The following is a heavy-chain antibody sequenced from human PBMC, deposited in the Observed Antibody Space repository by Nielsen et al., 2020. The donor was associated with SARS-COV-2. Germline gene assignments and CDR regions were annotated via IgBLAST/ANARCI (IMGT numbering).Heavy chain of an antibody. CDR3: ARDPRENPHYYYYGMDV. CDR2: IIPIFGTA. V-gene: IGHV1-69*13. Sequence: SVKVSCKASGYTFTSYYMHWVRQAPGQGLEWMGGIIPIFGTANYAQKFQGRVTITADESTSTAYMELSSLRSEDTAVYYCARDPRENPHYYYYGMDVWGQGTTVTVSS. J-gene: IGHJ6*02. D-gene: IGHD1-14*01. CDR1: GYTFTSYY.